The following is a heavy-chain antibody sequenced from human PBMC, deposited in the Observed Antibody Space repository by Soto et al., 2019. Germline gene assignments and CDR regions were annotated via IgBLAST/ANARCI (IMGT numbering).Heavy chain of an antibody. Sequence: XGSLKLSCLASGFSLPNYHMNWVRQTPGKGLEWISYSSPRGDTIYYADSVEGRFTISRDNARNSLSLHMSSLRDEDSALYYCAKGPHTNVGWPYYFEIWGEGVPVTV. CDR1: GFSLPNYH. J-gene: IGHJ4*02. V-gene: IGHV3-48*02. CDR2: SSPRGDTI. CDR3: AKGPHTNVGWPYYFEI. D-gene: IGHD3-9*01.